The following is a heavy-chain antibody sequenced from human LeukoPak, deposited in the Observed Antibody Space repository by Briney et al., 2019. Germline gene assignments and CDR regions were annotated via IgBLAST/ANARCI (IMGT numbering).Heavy chain of an antibody. CDR2: INHSGST. CDR3: ARQRGGSSWFFDYYYMDV. J-gene: IGHJ6*03. V-gene: IGHV4-34*01. D-gene: IGHD6-13*01. Sequence: SETLSLTCAVYGGSFSGYYWSWIRQPPGKGLEWIGEINHSGSTNYNPSLKSRVTISVDTSKNQFSLKLSSVTAADTAVYYCARQRGGSSWFFDYYYMDVWGKGTTVTISS. CDR1: GGSFSGYY.